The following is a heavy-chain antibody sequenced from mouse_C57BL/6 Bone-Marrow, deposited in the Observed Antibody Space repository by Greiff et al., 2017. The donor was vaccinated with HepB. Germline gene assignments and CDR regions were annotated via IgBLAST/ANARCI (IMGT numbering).Heavy chain of an antibody. V-gene: IGHV1-75*01. CDR1: GYTFTDYY. D-gene: IGHD1-1*01. J-gene: IGHJ2*01. CDR3: ASRGIYSTTYFDY. CDR2: IFPGSGST. Sequence: QVQLKESGPELVKPGASVKISCKASGYTFTDYYINWVKQRPGQGLEWIGWIFPGSGSTYYNEKFKGKATLTVDKSSSTAYMLLSSLTSEDSAVYFCASRGIYSTTYFDYWGQGTTLTVSS.